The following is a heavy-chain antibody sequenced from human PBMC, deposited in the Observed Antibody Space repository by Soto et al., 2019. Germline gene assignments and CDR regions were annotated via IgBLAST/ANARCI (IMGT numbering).Heavy chain of an antibody. Sequence: QVQLVQSGGEVKKPGASVEVSCRTSGYMFTTYGMSWVRQAPGQGLEWMAWISAYNGNKKDAQKFPGRVTMTPGTYTGKGLMGLRHLKSDDKGQYFLGRTGGGMAARPLEYWGQGTLVTVSS. J-gene: IGHJ4*02. D-gene: IGHD6-6*01. CDR3: GRTGGGMAARPLEY. CDR1: GYMFTTYG. CDR2: ISAYNGNK. V-gene: IGHV1-18*04.